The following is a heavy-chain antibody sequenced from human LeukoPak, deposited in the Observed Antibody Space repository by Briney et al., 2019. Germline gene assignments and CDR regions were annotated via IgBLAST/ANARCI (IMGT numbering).Heavy chain of an antibody. CDR2: ISAYSGNT. CDR3: ARRRGHSSAWLRGYFDY. D-gene: IGHD6-19*01. Sequence: ASVKVSCKASGYTFTSYGISWVRQAPGQGLEWMGWISAYSGNTNYAQKLQGRVTMTTDTSTSTAYMELRSLRSDDTAVYYCARRRGHSSAWLRGYFDYWGQGTLVTVSS. CDR1: GYTFTSYG. V-gene: IGHV1-18*01. J-gene: IGHJ4*02.